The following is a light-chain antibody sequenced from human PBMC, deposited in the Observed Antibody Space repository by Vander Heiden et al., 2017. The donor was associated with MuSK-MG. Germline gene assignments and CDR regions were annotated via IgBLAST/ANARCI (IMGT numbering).Light chain of an antibody. CDR2: ANT. CDR1: NSNIGAGFD. V-gene: IGLV1-40*01. J-gene: IGLJ3*02. CDR3: QSYETSSSGWV. Sequence: QSVLTQLPSVPGAQGLTVTISCTGSNSNIGAGFDVHGYQQLAGTAPKLLIYANTIRPSGVPDRFSGSKSGTSATLAATGLQAGDEADYYWQSYETSSSGWVFGGGTKLTVL.